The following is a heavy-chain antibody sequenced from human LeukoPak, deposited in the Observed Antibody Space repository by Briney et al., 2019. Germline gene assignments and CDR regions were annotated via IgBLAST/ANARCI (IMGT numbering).Heavy chain of an antibody. D-gene: IGHD3-16*02. CDR2: ISSSSSYI. V-gene: IGHV3-21*01. CDR1: GFTFSSYS. Sequence: GGSLRLSCAASGFTFSSYSMNWVRQAPGKGLEWVSSISSSSSYIYYADSVKGRFTISRDNAKNSLYLQMNSLGAEDTAVYYCARDLRRVRLGELSLWGQGTLVTVSS. J-gene: IGHJ4*02. CDR3: ARDLRRVRLGELSL.